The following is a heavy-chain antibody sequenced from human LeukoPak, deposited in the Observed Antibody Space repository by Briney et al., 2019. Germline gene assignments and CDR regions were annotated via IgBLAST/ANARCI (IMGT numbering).Heavy chain of an antibody. CDR3: ARVSRLNYDFWSGYYMDV. D-gene: IGHD3-3*01. Sequence: GGSLRLSCAASGFTFSDYYMSWIRQAPGKGLEWVSYISSSGSTIYYADSVKGRFTISRDNAKNSLYLQMNSLRAEDTAVYYCARVSRLNYDFWSGYYMDVWGKGTTVAVSS. J-gene: IGHJ6*03. V-gene: IGHV3-11*01. CDR2: ISSSGSTI. CDR1: GFTFSDYY.